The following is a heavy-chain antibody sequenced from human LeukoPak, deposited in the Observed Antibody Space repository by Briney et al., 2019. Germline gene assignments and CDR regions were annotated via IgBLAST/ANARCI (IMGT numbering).Heavy chain of an antibody. V-gene: IGHV1-18*01. J-gene: IGHJ4*02. CDR2: ISAYNGNT. CDR1: GYTFTSYG. Sequence: GASVKVSCKASGYTFTSYGISWVRQAPGQGLEWMGWISAYNGNTNYAQKLQGRVTMPTDTSTSTAYMELRSLRSDDTAVYYCARDLLGAVAGKGGFDYWGQGTLVTVPS. D-gene: IGHD6-19*01. CDR3: ARDLLGAVAGKGGFDY.